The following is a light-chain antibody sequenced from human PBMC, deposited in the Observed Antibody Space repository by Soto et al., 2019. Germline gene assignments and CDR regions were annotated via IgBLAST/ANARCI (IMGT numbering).Light chain of an antibody. J-gene: IGLJ2*01. CDR3: QAWDSSLVV. V-gene: IGLV3-1*01. CDR2: QDS. Sequence: SSELTQPPSVSVSPGQTASITCSGDKLGDKYACWYQQKPGQSPVLVIYQDSKRPSGIPERFSGSNSGNTATLTISGTQAMDEADYYCQAWDSSLVVFGGGTKVTDL. CDR1: KLGDKY.